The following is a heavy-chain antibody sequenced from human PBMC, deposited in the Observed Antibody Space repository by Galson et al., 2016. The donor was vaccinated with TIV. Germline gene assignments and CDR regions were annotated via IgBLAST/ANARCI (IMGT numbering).Heavy chain of an antibody. J-gene: IGHJ4*02. CDR1: GFTVSNNY. D-gene: IGHD2-8*01. CDR2: IYSGGKT. V-gene: IGHV3-53*01. Sequence: SLRLSCAASGFTVSNNYMSWVRQAPGKGLEWVSLIYSGGKTFHADSVKGRFTIPRDSSKNTVYLQMNSLRVEDTAVYYCARDRHCTNGVWYGLWGQGTLVTVSS. CDR3: ARDRHCTNGVWYGL.